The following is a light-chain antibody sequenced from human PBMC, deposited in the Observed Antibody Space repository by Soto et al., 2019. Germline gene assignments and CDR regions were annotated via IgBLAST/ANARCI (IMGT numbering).Light chain of an antibody. Sequence: GMSQSPATVSVAPGERVTFHCRASQGVSRKLAWYQHKPGQAPRLLISGASTGATGIPARFSGSGSGTEFTLTISSLQSEDCAIYYCQQYHTWPITFGGGTKV. J-gene: IGKJ4*01. CDR2: GAS. V-gene: IGKV3-15*01. CDR1: QGVSRK. CDR3: QQYHTWPIT.